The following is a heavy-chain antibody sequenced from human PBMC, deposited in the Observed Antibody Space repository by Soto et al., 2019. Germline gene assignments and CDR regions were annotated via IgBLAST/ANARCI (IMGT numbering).Heavy chain of an antibody. CDR3: AKARLYYYDSSGYYYDY. J-gene: IGHJ4*02. D-gene: IGHD3-22*01. V-gene: IGHV3-30*18. Sequence: QVQLVESGGGVVQPGRSLRLSCAASGFTFSSYGMHWVRQAPGKGLEWVAVISYDGSNKYYADSVKGRFTISRDNSKNTLYLQMNSLRAEDTAVYYCAKARLYYYDSSGYYYDYWGQGPWSPSPQ. CDR1: GFTFSSYG. CDR2: ISYDGSNK.